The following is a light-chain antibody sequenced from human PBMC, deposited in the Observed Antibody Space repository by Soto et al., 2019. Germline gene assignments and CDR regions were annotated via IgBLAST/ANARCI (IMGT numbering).Light chain of an antibody. CDR2: EVS. J-gene: IGLJ2*01. V-gene: IGLV2-8*01. CDR1: SSDVGGYNY. Sequence: QSALTQPPSASGSPGQSVTISCTGTSSDVGGYNYVSWYPQHPGKAPKLMMYEVSKRPSRVPDRFSGSKSGNTASLTVSGLQAEDEADYYCSSYAGSNNLVFGGGTKLTVL. CDR3: SSYAGSNNLV.